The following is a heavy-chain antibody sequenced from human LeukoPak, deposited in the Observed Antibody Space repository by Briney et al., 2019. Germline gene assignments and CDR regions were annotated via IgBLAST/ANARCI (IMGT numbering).Heavy chain of an antibody. D-gene: IGHD2-15*01. V-gene: IGHV4-59*01. Sequence: SETLSLTCTVSGGSISSYYWSWIRQPPGKGLEWIGYIYYSGSTNYNPSLKSRVTISVDTSKNQFSLKLSSVTAADTAVYYCARDSGYCSGGSCYTQDAFDIWGQGTMVTVSS. J-gene: IGHJ3*02. CDR1: GGSISSYY. CDR2: IYYSGST. CDR3: ARDSGYCSGGSCYTQDAFDI.